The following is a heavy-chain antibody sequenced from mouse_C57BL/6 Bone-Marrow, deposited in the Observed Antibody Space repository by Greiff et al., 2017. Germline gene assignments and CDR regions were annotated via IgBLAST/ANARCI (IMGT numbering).Heavy chain of an antibody. Sequence: QVQLQQSGAELARPGASVKLSCKASGYTFTSYGISWVTQRTGQGLEWIGEIYPRSGNTHYNEKFKGKATLTADKSSSTAYMELRSLTSEDSAVYFCASDYYVCMDYWGQGTSVTVSS. CDR1: GYTFTSYG. J-gene: IGHJ4*01. CDR2: IYPRSGNT. D-gene: IGHD1-1*01. CDR3: ASDYYVCMDY. V-gene: IGHV1-81*01.